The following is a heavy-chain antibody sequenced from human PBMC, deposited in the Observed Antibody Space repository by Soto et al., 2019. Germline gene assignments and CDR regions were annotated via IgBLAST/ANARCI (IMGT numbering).Heavy chain of an antibody. CDR1: GFSLSTSGMC. V-gene: IGHV2-70*01. J-gene: IGHJ4*02. CDR3: SRMSGQHSPFDF. CDR2: IDWDDDK. Sequence: SGPTLVNHTQTLTLTCTFSGFSLSTSGMCVSWIRQPPGKALEWLALIDWDDDKYYSTSLKTRLTISKDTSKNQVVLTMTNMDPGDTATYYFSRMSGQHSPFDFPGQGTLVSVFS. D-gene: IGHD5-18*01.